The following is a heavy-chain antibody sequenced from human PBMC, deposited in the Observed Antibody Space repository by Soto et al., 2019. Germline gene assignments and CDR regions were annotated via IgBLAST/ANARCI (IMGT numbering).Heavy chain of an antibody. CDR1: GYTFTGYY. D-gene: IGHD3-22*01. Sequence: ASVKVSCKASGYTFTGYYMHWVRQAPGQGLEWMGWINPNSGGTNYAQKFQGWVTMTRDTSISTAYMELSRLRSDDTAVYYCARDYYDSSGPLPLDYWGQGTLVTV. J-gene: IGHJ4*02. CDR3: ARDYYDSSGPLPLDY. CDR2: INPNSGGT. V-gene: IGHV1-2*04.